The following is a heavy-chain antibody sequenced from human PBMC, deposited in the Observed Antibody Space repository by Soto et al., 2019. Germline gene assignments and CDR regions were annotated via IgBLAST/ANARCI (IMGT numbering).Heavy chain of an antibody. CDR3: AGVPRPNYGFASRSAHDY. CDR2: IIYTGST. V-gene: IGHV4-31*02. Sequence: PSETLSLTCTVSGASIGDAYYWSWIRQHPGKGLEYIGYIIYTGSTNFNPSLKSRVSMSIDTSKNQFSLRLSSVAAADTAVYYCAGVPRPNYGFASRSAHDYWGHGTLVTVSS. D-gene: IGHD4-17*01. CDR1: GASIGDAYY. J-gene: IGHJ4*01.